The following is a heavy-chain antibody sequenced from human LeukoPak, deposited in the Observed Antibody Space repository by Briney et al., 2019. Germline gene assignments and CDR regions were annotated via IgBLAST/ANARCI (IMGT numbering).Heavy chain of an antibody. Sequence: PSETLSLTCAVYGGSFSGYYWSWIRQPPGKGLEWIGEINHSGSTNYNPSLKSRVTISVDTSKNQLSLKLSSVTAADTAVYYCARGVAVAGLDYWGQGTLVTVSS. CDR1: GGSFSGYY. V-gene: IGHV4-34*01. CDR3: ARGVAVAGLDY. CDR2: INHSGST. J-gene: IGHJ4*02. D-gene: IGHD6-19*01.